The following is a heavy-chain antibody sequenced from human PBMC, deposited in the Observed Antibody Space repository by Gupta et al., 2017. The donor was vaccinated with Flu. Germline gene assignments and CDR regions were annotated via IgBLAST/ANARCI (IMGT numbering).Heavy chain of an antibody. J-gene: IGHJ4*02. CDR3: ARGGVRAPFDS. CDR2: IYYTGST. Sequence: SWIRQPPGKGLEWIGYIYYTGSTYYNPSLKSRLIISIDTSKNQFSLKLSSGTAADTAVYFCARGGVRAPFDSWGQGTLVTVSS. V-gene: IGHV4-30-4*01. D-gene: IGHD2-8*01.